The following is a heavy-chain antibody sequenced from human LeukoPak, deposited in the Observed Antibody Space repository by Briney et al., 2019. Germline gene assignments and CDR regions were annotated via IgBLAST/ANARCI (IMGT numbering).Heavy chain of an antibody. D-gene: IGHD3-9*01. CDR1: GYTFTGYY. J-gene: IGHJ4*02. Sequence: ASVKVSCKASGYTFTGYYMHWVRQAPGQGLEWMGRINPNGGGTNYAQKFQGRVTMTRDTSISTAYMELSRLRSDDTAVYYCARADYDILTGYYNLLDYWGQGTLVTVSS. V-gene: IGHV1-2*06. CDR3: ARADYDILTGYYNLLDY. CDR2: INPNGGGT.